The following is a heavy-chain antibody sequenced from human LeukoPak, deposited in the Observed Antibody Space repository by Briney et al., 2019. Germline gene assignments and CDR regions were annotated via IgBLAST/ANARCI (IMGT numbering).Heavy chain of an antibody. CDR3: AKWGDYDILTGYYDSDY. D-gene: IGHD3-9*01. CDR1: GFIFSNYA. J-gene: IGHJ4*02. V-gene: IGHV3-23*01. CDR2: IVGRGSST. Sequence: AGGSLRLSCAVSGFIFSNYAMSWVRQAPGKGLEWVSAIVGRGSSTYYADSVKGRFTISRDNSKNALYLQLNRLRAEDTAVYYCAKWGDYDILTGYYDSDYWGQGTLVTVSS.